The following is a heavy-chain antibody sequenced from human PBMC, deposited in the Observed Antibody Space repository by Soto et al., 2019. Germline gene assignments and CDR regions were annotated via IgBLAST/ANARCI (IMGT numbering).Heavy chain of an antibody. CDR3: AAFHVLLWFGESPNRHLQY. Sequence: LETLCHTCAVEGGNFGGFYWSWISQHPGKGLEWIGEINHSGSTNYSPSLKSRVAISVDTSKNQFSLKLSSVTAADTAVYYCAAFHVLLWFGESPNRHLQYWGQGTLVTVSS. D-gene: IGHD3-10*01. V-gene: IGHV4-34*08. J-gene: IGHJ4*02. CDR2: INHSGST. CDR1: GGNFGGFY.